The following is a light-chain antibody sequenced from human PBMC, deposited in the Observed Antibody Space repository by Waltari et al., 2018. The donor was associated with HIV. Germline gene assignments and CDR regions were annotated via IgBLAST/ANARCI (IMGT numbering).Light chain of an antibody. J-gene: IGLJ2*01. CDR2: PNA. CDR3: QSFDTGRGVV. CDR1: NSNIGAGYD. V-gene: IGLV1-40*01. Sequence: QSVLMQPPSVSGAPGQRVTISCTGNNSNIGAGYDVHWYQQLPGTATKIRIYPNANRPAGVPDRFSGSKSGTSAPLAIPGHQAEDETDYYCQSFDTGRGVVFGGGTKVTVL.